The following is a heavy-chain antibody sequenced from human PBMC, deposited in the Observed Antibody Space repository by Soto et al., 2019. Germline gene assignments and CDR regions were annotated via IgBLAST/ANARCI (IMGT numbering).Heavy chain of an antibody. CDR1: GVSSSTYH. CDR3: ARDEYGYGDAYDS. CDR2: MHTSGST. J-gene: IGHJ4*02. V-gene: IGHV4-4*07. D-gene: IGHD5-12*01. Sequence: QVQLQESGPGLVKPSETLSLTCIVSGVSSSTYHWSCIRQPAGKGLAWIGRMHTSGSTNYNPSHKRRVSMSVDTSKNHFSLKVSSVTAADTAVYYCARDEYGYGDAYDSWGQGTLVSVSS.